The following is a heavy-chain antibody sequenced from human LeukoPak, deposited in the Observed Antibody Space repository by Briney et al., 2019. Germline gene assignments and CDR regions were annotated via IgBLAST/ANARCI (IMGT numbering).Heavy chain of an antibody. CDR1: GFTFDDYA. CDR3: AKDAAAGTGVFDY. CDR2: ISWNSGSI. V-gene: IGHV3-9*01. D-gene: IGHD6-13*01. Sequence: GRSLRLSCAASGFTFDDYAMHWVWQAPGKGLEWVSGISWNSGSIGYADSVKGRFTISRDNAKNSLYLQMNSLRAEDTALYYCAKDAAAGTGVFDYWGQGTLVTVSS. J-gene: IGHJ4*02.